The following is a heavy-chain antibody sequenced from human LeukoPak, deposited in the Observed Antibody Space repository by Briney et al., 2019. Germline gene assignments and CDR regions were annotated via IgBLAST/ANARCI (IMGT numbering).Heavy chain of an antibody. CDR2: IYSGGST. D-gene: IGHD5-18*01. CDR3: ASSGTAMVKWFDP. J-gene: IGHJ5*02. V-gene: IGHV3-66*01. Sequence: GGSLRLSCAASGFTVSSNYMSWVRQAPGKGLEWVSVIYSGGSTYYADSVKGRFTISRDNSKNTLYLQMNSLRAEDTAVYYCASSGTAMVKWFDPWGQGTLVTVSS. CDR1: GFTVSSNY.